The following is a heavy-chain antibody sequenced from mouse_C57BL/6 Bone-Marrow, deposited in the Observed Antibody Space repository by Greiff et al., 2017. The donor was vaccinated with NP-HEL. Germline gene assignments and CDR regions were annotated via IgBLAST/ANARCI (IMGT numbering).Heavy chain of an antibody. CDR1: GFNIKDDY. D-gene: IGHD2-5*01. V-gene: IGHV14-4*01. CDR2: IDPENGDT. Sequence: EVKLVESGAELVRPGASVKLSCTASGFNIKDDYMHWVKQRPEQGLEWIGWIDPENGDTEYASKFQGKATITADTSSNSAYLQLSSLTSEDTAVYYCTTSNWGAMDYWGQGTSVTVSS. J-gene: IGHJ4*01. CDR3: TTSNWGAMDY.